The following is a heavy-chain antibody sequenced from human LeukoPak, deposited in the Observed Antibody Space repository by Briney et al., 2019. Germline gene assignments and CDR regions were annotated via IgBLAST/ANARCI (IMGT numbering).Heavy chain of an antibody. CDR3: ARAGHVDTAMGLVYYFDY. J-gene: IGHJ4*02. D-gene: IGHD5-18*01. Sequence: SETLSLTCAVYGGSFSGYYWSRIRQPPGKGLEWIGEINHSGSTNYNPSLKSRVTISVDTSKNQFSLKLSSVTAADTAVYYCARAGHVDTAMGLVYYFDYWGQGTLVIVSP. CDR1: GGSFSGYY. V-gene: IGHV4-34*01. CDR2: INHSGST.